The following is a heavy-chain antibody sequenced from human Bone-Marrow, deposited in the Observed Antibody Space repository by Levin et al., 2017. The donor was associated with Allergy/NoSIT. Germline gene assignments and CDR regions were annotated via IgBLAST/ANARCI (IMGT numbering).Heavy chain of an antibody. CDR1: GGSISSSNW. CDR3: AGSITGNYYYYYYGMDV. D-gene: IGHD1-14*01. Sequence: SETLSLTCAVSGGSISSSNWWSWVRQPPGKGLEWIGEIYHSGSTNYNPSLKSRVTISVDKSKNQFSLKLSSVTAADTAVYYCAGSITGNYYYYYYGMDVWGQGTTVTVSS. V-gene: IGHV4-4*02. CDR2: IYHSGST. J-gene: IGHJ6*02.